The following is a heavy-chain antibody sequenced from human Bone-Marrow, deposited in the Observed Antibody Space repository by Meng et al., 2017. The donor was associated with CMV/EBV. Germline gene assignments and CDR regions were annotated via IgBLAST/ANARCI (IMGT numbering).Heavy chain of an antibody. CDR1: GVTFSSYG. CDR2: IRYDGSNK. J-gene: IGHJ4*02. D-gene: IGHD4-17*01. CDR3: AKDYWTAIGEATVTYFDY. V-gene: IGHV3-30*02. Sequence: QVQLVESGGGVVQPGGSWRVSCAASGVTFSSYGMHWVRQAPGKGLEWVAFIRYDGSNKYYADSVKGRFTISRDNSKNTLYLQMNSLRAEDTAVYYCAKDYWTAIGEATVTYFDYWGPGTMVIVSS.